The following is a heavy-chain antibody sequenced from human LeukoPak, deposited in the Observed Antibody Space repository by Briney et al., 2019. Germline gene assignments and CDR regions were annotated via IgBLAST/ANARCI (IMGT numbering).Heavy chain of an antibody. D-gene: IGHD6-19*01. CDR2: LGSAGET. Sequence: GGSLRLSCAASGLTFDTYDMHWVRQPTGKGLEWVSVLGSAGETFYSGSVKGRFTVSRDNAKTSFFLQMSSLRAGDSAVYYCVGRLRGWSSGFDYWGLGTLVTVSS. V-gene: IGHV3-13*04. CDR1: GLTFDTYD. CDR3: VGRLRGWSSGFDY. J-gene: IGHJ4*02.